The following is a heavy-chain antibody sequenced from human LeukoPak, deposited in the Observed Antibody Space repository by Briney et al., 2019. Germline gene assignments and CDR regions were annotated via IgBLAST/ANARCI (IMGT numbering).Heavy chain of an antibody. CDR2: IHHRGST. Sequence: PSETLSLTCSVSGYSISSGYLWGWIRLPPGKGLEWIGSIHHRGSTYYNPSLKSRVIISVDMSKNQFSLNLSSVTAADTAVYYCARTPDGSWGQGTLVTVSS. V-gene: IGHV4-38-2*02. D-gene: IGHD1-1*01. J-gene: IGHJ4*02. CDR1: GYSISSGYL. CDR3: ARTPDGS.